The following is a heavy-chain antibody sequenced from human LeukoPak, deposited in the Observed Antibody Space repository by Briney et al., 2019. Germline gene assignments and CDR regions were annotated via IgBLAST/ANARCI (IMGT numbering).Heavy chain of an antibody. CDR1: GFTFSSYG. Sequence: GRSLRLSYAASGFTFSSYGMHWVRQAPGKGLEWVAVISYDGSNKYYADSVKGRFTISRDNSKNTLYLQMNSLRAEDTAVYYCAKDHDSSGYYPNWFDPWGQGTLVTVSS. D-gene: IGHD3-22*01. J-gene: IGHJ5*02. CDR2: ISYDGSNK. CDR3: AKDHDSSGYYPNWFDP. V-gene: IGHV3-30*18.